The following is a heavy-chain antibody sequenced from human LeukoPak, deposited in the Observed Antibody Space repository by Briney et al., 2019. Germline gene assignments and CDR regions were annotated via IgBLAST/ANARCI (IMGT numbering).Heavy chain of an antibody. CDR3: ARGRFRYYDTSGYYPPFDS. CDR2: IIPIFGTT. J-gene: IGHJ4*02. CDR1: EGTFNSYA. V-gene: IGHV1-69*01. D-gene: IGHD3-22*01. Sequence: SVKVSCKASEGTFNSYAISWVRQAPGQGLEWMGGIIPIFGTTNYVQKLQGRVTITAGESTSAAYMELRSLRSEDTAMYYCARGRFRYYDTSGYYPPFDSWGQGTLVTVSS.